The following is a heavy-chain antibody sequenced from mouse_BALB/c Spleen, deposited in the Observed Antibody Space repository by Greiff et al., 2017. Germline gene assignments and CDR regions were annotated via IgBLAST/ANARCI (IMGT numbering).Heavy chain of an antibody. V-gene: IGHV5-4*02. Sequence: EVQVVESGGGLVKPGGSLKLSCAASGFTFSDYYMYWVRQTPEKRLEWVATISDGGSYTYYPDSVKGRFTISRDNAKNNLYLQMSSLKSEDTAMYYCARGANWDVGYAMDYWGQGTSVTVSS. J-gene: IGHJ4*01. CDR2: ISDGGSYT. CDR1: GFTFSDYY. D-gene: IGHD4-1*01. CDR3: ARGANWDVGYAMDY.